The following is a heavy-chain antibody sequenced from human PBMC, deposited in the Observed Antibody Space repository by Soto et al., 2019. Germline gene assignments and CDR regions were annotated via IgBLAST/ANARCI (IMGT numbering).Heavy chain of an antibody. CDR3: ARQATVPGIDLWFDP. Sequence: QLQLQESGPGLVKPSETLSLTCNVSGGSISSSRSYWAWFRQPPGKELEWIANIFYAGNTYYNPSITSRVTVSVDTSNNQVSLKLDSVTAPDTAVYYCARQATVPGIDLWFDPWGQGTLVTVSS. V-gene: IGHV4-39*01. D-gene: IGHD2-2*01. CDR1: GGSISSSRSY. CDR2: IFYAGNT. J-gene: IGHJ5*02.